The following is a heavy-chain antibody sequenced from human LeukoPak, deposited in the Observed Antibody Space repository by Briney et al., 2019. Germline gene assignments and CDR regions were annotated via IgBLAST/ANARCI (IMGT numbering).Heavy chain of an antibody. Sequence: GGSLRLSCAASGFIFTNFPMSWVRQAPGKGLEWVSAISAGGGATYYADSVKGRFTISRDNSKNTLYLQMDSLRAEDTAVYYCLRDLNWSLDQWGQGTLVTVSS. V-gene: IGHV3-23*01. D-gene: IGHD1-20*01. CDR2: ISAGGGAT. CDR3: LRDLNWSLDQ. CDR1: GFIFTNFP. J-gene: IGHJ4*02.